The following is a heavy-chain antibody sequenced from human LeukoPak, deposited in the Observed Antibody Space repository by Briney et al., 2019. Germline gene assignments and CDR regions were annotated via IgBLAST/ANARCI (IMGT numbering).Heavy chain of an antibody. CDR1: GFTVSSNY. J-gene: IGHJ2*01. Sequence: PGGSLRLXCAVSGFTVSSNYMTWVRQAPGKGLEWVSVIYRGGSTYYADSVKGRFTISRDSSKNTVYLQMNSLRAEDTAVYYCATGAGDNWYFDLWGRGTLVTVSS. CDR3: ATGAGDNWYFDL. V-gene: IGHV3-53*01. D-gene: IGHD3-16*01. CDR2: IYRGGST.